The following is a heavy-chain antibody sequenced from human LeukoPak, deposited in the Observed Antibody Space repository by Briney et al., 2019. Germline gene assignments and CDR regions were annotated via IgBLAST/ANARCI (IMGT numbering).Heavy chain of an antibody. CDR3: AKAFGSGWTGDAFDI. D-gene: IGHD6-19*01. CDR1: GFTFDDYA. Sequence: PGRSLRLSCAASGFTFDDYAMHWVRQAPGKGLEWVSGISWNSGSIGYADSVKGRFTISRDNAKNSLYLQMNSLRAEDTALYYCAKAFGSGWTGDAFDIWGQGTMVTVSS. V-gene: IGHV3-9*01. J-gene: IGHJ3*02. CDR2: ISWNSGSI.